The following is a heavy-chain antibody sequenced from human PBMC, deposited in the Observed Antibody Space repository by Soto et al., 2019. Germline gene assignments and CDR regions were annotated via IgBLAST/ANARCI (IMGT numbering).Heavy chain of an antibody. J-gene: IGHJ4*02. D-gene: IGHD6-6*01. Sequence: PSETLSLTCTVSGGSISSGDYYWSWIRQPPGKGLEWIGYIYYSGSTYYNPSLKSRVTISVDTSKNQFSLKLSSVTAADTAVYYCARGRRAWDSSSYYFAYSGQGTLVPVSS. CDR3: ARGRRAWDSSSYYFAY. V-gene: IGHV4-30-4*01. CDR2: IYYSGST. CDR1: GGSISSGDYY.